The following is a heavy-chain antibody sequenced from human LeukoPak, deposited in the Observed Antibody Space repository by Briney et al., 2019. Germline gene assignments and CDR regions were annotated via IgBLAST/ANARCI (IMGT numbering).Heavy chain of an antibody. V-gene: IGHV4-34*01. CDR2: INHSGST. CDR3: ARERFDSSASDY. Sequence: SETLSLTCAVYGGSFSGYYWSWIRQPPGNGLEWIGEINHSGSTNYNPSLKSRVTISVDTSKNQFSLKLSSVTAADTAVYYCARERFDSSASDYWGQGTLVTVSS. CDR1: GGSFSGYY. J-gene: IGHJ4*02. D-gene: IGHD3-22*01.